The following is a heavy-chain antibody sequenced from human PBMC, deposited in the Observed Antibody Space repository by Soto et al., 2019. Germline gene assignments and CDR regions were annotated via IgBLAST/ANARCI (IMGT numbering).Heavy chain of an antibody. V-gene: IGHV3-11*05. Sequence: PGGSLRLSCAASGFIFSDYYVSWIRQAPGKGLEWISYISTSSSYTNYADSVKGRFTISRDNTDNSLYLQMDNLRAEDTAVYYCARDSRDFGSGSYTPLFDYWGQGALVTVSS. CDR1: GFIFSDYY. CDR3: ARDSRDFGSGSYTPLFDY. CDR2: ISTSSSYT. D-gene: IGHD3-10*01. J-gene: IGHJ4*02.